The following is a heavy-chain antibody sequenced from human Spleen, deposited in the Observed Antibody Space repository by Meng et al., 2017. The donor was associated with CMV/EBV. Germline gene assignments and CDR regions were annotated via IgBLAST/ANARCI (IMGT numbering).Heavy chain of an antibody. CDR3: AGGGRLELSDWFDP. V-gene: IGHV1-2*02. CDR1: GFSFTGYY. Sequence: ASVKVSCKASGFSFTGYYLHWVRKAPGQGLEWMGWINPKSGGTNYAQKFQDRATMTRDMSITTAYMELRNLRSDDTAGFYCAGGGRLELSDWFDPWGQGTLVTVSS. D-gene: IGHD1-7*01. J-gene: IGHJ5*02. CDR2: INPKSGGT.